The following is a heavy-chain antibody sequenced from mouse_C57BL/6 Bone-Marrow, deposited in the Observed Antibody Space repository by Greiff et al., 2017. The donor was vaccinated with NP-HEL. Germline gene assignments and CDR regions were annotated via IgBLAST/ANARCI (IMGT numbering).Heavy chain of an antibody. D-gene: IGHD2-3*01. CDR2: IWSGGST. J-gene: IGHJ1*03. CDR3: ARKADGYYWYFDV. V-gene: IGHV2-2*01. Sequence: VQLQQSGPGLVQPSQSLSITCTVSGFSLTSYGVHWVRQSPGKGLEWLGEIWSGGSTDYNAAFISRLSISKDNSKSQVFFKMNSLQADDTAIYYCARKADGYYWYFDVWGTGTTVTVSS. CDR1: GFSLTSYG.